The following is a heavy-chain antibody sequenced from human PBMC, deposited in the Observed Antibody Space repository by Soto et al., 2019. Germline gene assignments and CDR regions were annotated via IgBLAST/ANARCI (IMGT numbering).Heavy chain of an antibody. CDR1: GGSISSGGYY. J-gene: IGHJ5*02. Sequence: SETLSLTCTVSGGSISSGGYYWSWIRQHPGKGLEWIGYIYYSGSTYYNPSLKSRVTISVDTSKNQFSLKLSSVTAADTAVYYCAREGSRMIAVAGYRNWFDPWGQRTLVTVSS. CDR2: IYYSGST. D-gene: IGHD6-19*01. V-gene: IGHV4-31*03. CDR3: AREGSRMIAVAGYRNWFDP.